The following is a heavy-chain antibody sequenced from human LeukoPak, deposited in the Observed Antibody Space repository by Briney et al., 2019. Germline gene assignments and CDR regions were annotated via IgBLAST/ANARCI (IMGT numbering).Heavy chain of an antibody. D-gene: IGHD1-26*01. Sequence: PGGSLRLSCAASGFTFDAYAMYGVRQAPGKGLECVSLIGGHGGSTYYADSVKGRFTISRDNSKNSLYLQMNSLRTEDTALYYCAKEHSASGSVDYWGQGTLVTVSS. CDR2: IGGHGGST. CDR3: AKEHSASGSVDY. V-gene: IGHV3-43*02. J-gene: IGHJ4*02. CDR1: GFTFDAYA.